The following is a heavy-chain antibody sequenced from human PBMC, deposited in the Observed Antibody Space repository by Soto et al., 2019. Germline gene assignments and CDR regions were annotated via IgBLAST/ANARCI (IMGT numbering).Heavy chain of an antibody. Sequence: GASVKVSCKASGYTYTSYGINWVRQAPGQGLGWMGWISAYNGNTNFAQKLQGRVTMPTDTSTSTAYMELRSLRSDDTAAYYCARRVGITMVRGVLYYMDVWGKGTTVTVSS. CDR3: ARRVGITMVRGVLYYMDV. D-gene: IGHD3-10*01. J-gene: IGHJ6*03. CDR2: ISAYNGNT. V-gene: IGHV1-18*01. CDR1: GYTYTSYG.